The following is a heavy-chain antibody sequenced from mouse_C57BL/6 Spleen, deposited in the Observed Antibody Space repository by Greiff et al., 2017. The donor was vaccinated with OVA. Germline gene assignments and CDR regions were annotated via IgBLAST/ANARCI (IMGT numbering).Heavy chain of an antibody. CDR1: GYAFSSSW. CDR2: IYPGDGDT. D-gene: IGHD4-1*01. V-gene: IGHV1-82*01. Sequence: VNLVESGPELVKPGASVKISCKASGYAFSSSWMNWVKQRPGKGLEWIGRIYPGDGDTNYNGKFKGKATLTADKSSSTAYMQLSSLTSEDSAVYFCARRGGFTGFDYWGQGTTLTVSS. CDR3: ARRGGFTGFDY. J-gene: IGHJ2*01.